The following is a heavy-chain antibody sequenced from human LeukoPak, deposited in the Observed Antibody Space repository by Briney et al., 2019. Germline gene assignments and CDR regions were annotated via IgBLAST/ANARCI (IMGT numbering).Heavy chain of an antibody. CDR3: ARDIDWLDC. D-gene: IGHD2-15*01. CDR1: GFTFSSYV. CDR2: ISGSGGST. V-gene: IGHV3-23*01. J-gene: IGHJ5*01. Sequence: GGSLRLSCAVSGFTFSSYVVSWVRQAPGKGLEWVSAISGSGGSTYYADSVKGRFTISRDNAKNSLYLQMNSLRGEDTAVYYCARDIDWLDCWGQGTLVTVSS.